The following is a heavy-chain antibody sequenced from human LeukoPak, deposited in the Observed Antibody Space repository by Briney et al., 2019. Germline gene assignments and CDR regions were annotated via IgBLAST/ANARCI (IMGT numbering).Heavy chain of an antibody. D-gene: IGHD3-22*01. V-gene: IGHV3-23*01. Sequence: GGSLRLSCAASGFTFSSYAMSWVRQAPGKGLEWVSAISGSGGSTYYADSVKGRFTISRDSSENTLYLQMNSLRVEDTAVYYCARERDTSGYHLAYWGQGTLVTVSS. CDR3: ARERDTSGYHLAY. CDR1: GFTFSSYA. CDR2: ISGSGGST. J-gene: IGHJ4*02.